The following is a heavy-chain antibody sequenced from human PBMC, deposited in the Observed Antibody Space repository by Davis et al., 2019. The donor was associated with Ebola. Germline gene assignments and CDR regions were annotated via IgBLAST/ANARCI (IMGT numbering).Heavy chain of an antibody. D-gene: IGHD4-17*01. CDR1: GFTFSSYW. V-gene: IGHV3-7*01. Sequence: GESLKISCAASGFTFSSYWMSWVRQAPGKGLEWVANIKQDGSEKYYVDSVKGRFTISRDNAKNSLYLQMNSLRAKDTAVYYCARSSTVTTRGGHYYYYGMDVWGQGTTVTVSS. CDR3: ARSSTVTTRGGHYYYYGMDV. CDR2: IKQDGSEK. J-gene: IGHJ6*02.